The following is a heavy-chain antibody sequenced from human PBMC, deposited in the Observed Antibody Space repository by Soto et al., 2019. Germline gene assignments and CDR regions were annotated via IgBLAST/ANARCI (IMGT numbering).Heavy chain of an antibody. CDR2: IYYSGST. CDR3: ARRYGGNLDY. V-gene: IGHV4-59*08. D-gene: IGHD2-15*01. CDR1: GGSISSYY. J-gene: IGHJ4*02. Sequence: QVQLQESGPGLVKPSETLSLTCTVSGGSISSYYWSWIRQPPGKGLEWIGYIYYSGSTNYTPSLRSRATISVDTSKTESALKRSSVTAADTAVYYCARRYGGNLDYWGQGTLVTVSS.